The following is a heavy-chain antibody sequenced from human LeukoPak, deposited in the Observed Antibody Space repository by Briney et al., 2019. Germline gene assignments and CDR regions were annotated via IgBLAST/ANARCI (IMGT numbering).Heavy chain of an antibody. CDR1: GFTVSSNY. Sequence: AGGSLRLSCAASGFTVSSNYMSWVRQAPGKGLEWVANIKQDGSEKYYVDSVKGRFTISRDNAKNSLYLQMNSLRAEDTAVYYCARDPVYYDFWSGYPRFDYWGQGTLVTVSS. CDR2: IKQDGSEK. D-gene: IGHD3-3*01. J-gene: IGHJ4*02. CDR3: ARDPVYYDFWSGYPRFDY. V-gene: IGHV3-7*01.